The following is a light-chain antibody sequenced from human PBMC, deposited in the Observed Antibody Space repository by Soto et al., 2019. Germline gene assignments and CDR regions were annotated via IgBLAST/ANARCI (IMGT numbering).Light chain of an antibody. Sequence: DIQMTQSPSILSASVGDRFTITCRASQSIRSWLAWYQQKPGKAPKLLIYDAYSLESGVPSRFSGSGSGTDFTLTISSLQPEDFATYYCQQANSFPWTFGQGTKVDIK. CDR2: DAY. CDR3: QQANSFPWT. J-gene: IGKJ1*01. CDR1: QSIRSW. V-gene: IGKV1-5*01.